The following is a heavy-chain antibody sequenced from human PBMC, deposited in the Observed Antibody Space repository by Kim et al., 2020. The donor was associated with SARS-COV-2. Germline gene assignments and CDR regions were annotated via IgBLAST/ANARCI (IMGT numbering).Heavy chain of an antibody. CDR2: INANGGQK. CDR3: ARPGIRSVDY. Sequence: GGSLRLSCAASGFTFSASWMNWVRQSPGKGLEWVAHINANGGQKSYVDSVKGRFTISRDNAKNSLYLQLNSLRAEDSAVYYCARPGIRSVDYWGQATLVTVST. V-gene: IGHV3-7*01. CDR1: GFTFSASW. D-gene: IGHD1-1*01. J-gene: IGHJ4*02.